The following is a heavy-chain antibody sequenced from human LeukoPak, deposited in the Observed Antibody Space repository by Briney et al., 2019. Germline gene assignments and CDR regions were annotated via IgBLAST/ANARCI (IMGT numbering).Heavy chain of an antibody. CDR1: GYSFTNYW. D-gene: IGHD6-19*01. V-gene: IGHV5-51*01. Sequence: PGESLKISCQGSGYSFTNYWIGWVRQMPGKGLEWMGIIYPGDSDTRYSPSFQGQVTISVDKSISTAYLQWSSLKASDTAMYYCARKPRPYSSGWYYLDYWGQGALVTVSS. J-gene: IGHJ4*02. CDR3: ARKPRPYSSGWYYLDY. CDR2: IYPGDSDT.